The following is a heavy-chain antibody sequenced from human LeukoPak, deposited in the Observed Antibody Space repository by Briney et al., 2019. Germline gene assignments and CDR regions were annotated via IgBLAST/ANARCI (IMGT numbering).Heavy chain of an antibody. V-gene: IGHV1-46*01. CDR2: INPSGGST. Sequence: ASVKVSCKASGYTFTSYYMHWVRQATGQGLEWMGIINPSGGSTSYAQKFQGRVTMTRDTSTSTVYMELSSLRSEDTAVYYCASSPTSSIAARSDSYYYYMDVWGKGTTVTVSS. CDR1: GYTFTSYY. J-gene: IGHJ6*03. CDR3: ASSPTSSIAARSDSYYYYMDV. D-gene: IGHD6-6*01.